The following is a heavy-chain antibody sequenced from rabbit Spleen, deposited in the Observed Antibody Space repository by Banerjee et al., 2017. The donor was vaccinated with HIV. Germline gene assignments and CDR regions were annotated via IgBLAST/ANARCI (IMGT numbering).Heavy chain of an antibody. CDR2: INTATIKS. J-gene: IGHJ4*01. D-gene: IGHD4-1*01. CDR3: ARSHVSGGRYPWNL. CDR1: GFDFSSDA. Sequence: QEQLVESGGGLVQPGGSLTLTCKASGFDFSSDAMCWVRQAPGKGLEWIACINTATIKSVYASWAKGRFTIAKTSSTTVTLQMTSLTVADTATYFCARSHVSGGRYPWNLWGQGTLVTVS. V-gene: IGHV1S45*01.